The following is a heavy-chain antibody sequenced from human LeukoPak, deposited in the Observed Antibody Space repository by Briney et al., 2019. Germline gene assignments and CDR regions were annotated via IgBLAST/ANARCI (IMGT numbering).Heavy chain of an antibody. V-gene: IGHV1-18*01. CDR3: ARGQGFGEFDDAFDI. D-gene: IGHD3-10*01. J-gene: IGHJ3*02. CDR2: ISAYNGNT. Sequence: ASVKVSCKASGYTFTSYGISWVRQAPGQGLEWMGWISAYNGNTNYAQRLQGRVTITRNTSISTAYMELSSLRSEDTAVYYCARGQGFGEFDDAFDIWGQGTMVTVSS. CDR1: GYTFTSYG.